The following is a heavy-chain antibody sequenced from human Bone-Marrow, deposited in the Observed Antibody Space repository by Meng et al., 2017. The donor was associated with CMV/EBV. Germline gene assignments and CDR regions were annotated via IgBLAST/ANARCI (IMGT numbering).Heavy chain of an antibody. D-gene: IGHD1-26*01. CDR3: ARDGVVGATTSYYGMDV. J-gene: IGHJ6*02. Sequence: GESLKISCAASGFTFSDYYMSWIRQAPGKGLEWVSYISSSGSTIYYADSVKGRFTISRDNAKNSLYLQMNSLRAEDTAVYYCARDGVVGATTSYYGMDVWGQGTTVTVSS. V-gene: IGHV3-11*04. CDR2: ISSSGSTI. CDR1: GFTFSDYY.